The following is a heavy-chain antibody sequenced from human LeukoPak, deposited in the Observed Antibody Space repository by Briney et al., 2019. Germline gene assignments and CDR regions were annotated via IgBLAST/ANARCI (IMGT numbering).Heavy chain of an antibody. V-gene: IGHV3-7*01. CDR1: GFTFSTYW. J-gene: IGHJ4*02. D-gene: IGHD3-16*01. CDR2: IKQDGSEK. Sequence: GGSLRLSCAASGFTFSTYWMSWVRQAPGKGLEWVANIKQDGSEKYYVDSVKGRFTISRDNAKNSLYLQMNSLRAEDTAVYYCARDSPKAYDPFDYWGQGTLVTVSS. CDR3: ARDSPKAYDPFDY.